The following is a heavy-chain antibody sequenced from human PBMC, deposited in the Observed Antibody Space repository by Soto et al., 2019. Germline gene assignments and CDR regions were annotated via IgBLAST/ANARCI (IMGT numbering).Heavy chain of an antibody. J-gene: IGHJ3*02. Sequence: EVQLVESGGGMVQPGGSLRLSCLASGFTFDDFWMTWVRQAPGRGLEWVANIKRDESQKYYLDSVKGRFTISRDNAKNSLYLQMNSLRAEDTAVYYCARDRTVCRSNTCGDVFDIWGQGTMVTVSS. V-gene: IGHV3-7*04. CDR1: GFTFDDFW. D-gene: IGHD3-16*01. CDR3: ARDRTVCRSNTCGDVFDI. CDR2: IKRDESQK.